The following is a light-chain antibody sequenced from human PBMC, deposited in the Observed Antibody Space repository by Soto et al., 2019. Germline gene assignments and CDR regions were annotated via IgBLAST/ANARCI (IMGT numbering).Light chain of an antibody. Sequence: EIVLTQSPGTLSLSPGERATLSCRASQSVSSSYLAWYQQKPGQAPRLLIYGASSRATGIPDRFSGSGSGPAFTLTISRLEPEDFAVYYCQQYGSSPHTFGPGTLLELK. V-gene: IGKV3-20*01. CDR2: GAS. CDR3: QQYGSSPHT. J-gene: IGKJ5*01. CDR1: QSVSSSY.